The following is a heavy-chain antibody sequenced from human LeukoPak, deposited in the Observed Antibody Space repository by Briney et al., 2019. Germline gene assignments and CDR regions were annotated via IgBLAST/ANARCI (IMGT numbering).Heavy chain of an antibody. D-gene: IGHD3-3*01. Sequence: KTSETLSLTCAVSGYSISSGYYWGWIRQPPGKGLEWIGSIYHSGSTYYNPSVKSRVTISVDTSKNQFSLKLSSVTAADTAVYYCARVGYDFWSGYYFDYWGQGTLVTVSS. CDR1: GYSISSGYY. CDR2: IYHSGST. V-gene: IGHV4-38-2*01. J-gene: IGHJ4*02. CDR3: ARVGYDFWSGYYFDY.